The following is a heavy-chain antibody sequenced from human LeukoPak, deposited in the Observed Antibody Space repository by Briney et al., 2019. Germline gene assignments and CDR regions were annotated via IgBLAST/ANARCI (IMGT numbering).Heavy chain of an antibody. J-gene: IGHJ6*03. Sequence: GGSLRLSCAVSGFTFSSYGMSWVRQAPGKGLEWVSAISGSGGSTYYADSVKGRFTISRDNSKNTLYLQMNSLRAEDTAVYYCAKSSENYYYYYMDVWGKGTTVTISS. CDR1: GFTFSSYG. CDR3: AKSSENYYYYYMDV. V-gene: IGHV3-23*01. CDR2: ISGSGGST.